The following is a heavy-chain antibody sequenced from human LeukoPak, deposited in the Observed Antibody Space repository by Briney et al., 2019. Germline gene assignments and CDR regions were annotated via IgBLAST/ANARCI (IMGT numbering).Heavy chain of an antibody. CDR1: GFAFSSYW. D-gene: IGHD5-12*01. V-gene: IGHV3-23*01. J-gene: IGHJ4*02. CDR2: MDGRGGTI. CDR3: AKDHFGPYSHVEY. Sequence: GGSLGLSCAASGFAFSSYWMSWVRQAPGKGLEWVSGMDGRGGTITYADSVKGRFTISRDNSKYRLFLQMDSLRADDTAIYYCAKDHFGPYSHVEYWGQGTLVTVSS.